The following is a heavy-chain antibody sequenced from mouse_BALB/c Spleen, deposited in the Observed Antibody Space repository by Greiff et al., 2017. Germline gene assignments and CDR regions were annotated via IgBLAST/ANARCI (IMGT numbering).Heavy chain of an antibody. CDR2: IDPANGNT. Sequence: EVQLQQSGAELVKPGASVKLSCTASGFNIKDTYMHWVKQRPEQGLEWIGRIDPANGNTKYDPKFQGKATITADTSSNTAYLQLSSLTSEDTAVYYCAREMGYYGSSYAWFADWGQGTLVTVSA. J-gene: IGHJ3*01. D-gene: IGHD1-1*01. CDR1: GFNIKDTY. V-gene: IGHV14-3*02. CDR3: AREMGYYGSSYAWFAD.